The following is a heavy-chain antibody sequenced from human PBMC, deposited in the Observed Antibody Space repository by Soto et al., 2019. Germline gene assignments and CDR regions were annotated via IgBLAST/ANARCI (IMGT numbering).Heavy chain of an antibody. CDR1: GFTFSSYA. D-gene: IGHD6-6*01. V-gene: IGHV3-30-3*01. J-gene: IGHJ5*02. CDR2: ISYDGSNK. CDR3: ARAKGYIAARVKWFDP. Sequence: VGSLRLSCAASGFTFSSYAMHWVRQARGKGLEWVAVISYDGSNKYYADSVKGRFTISRDNSKNTLYLQMNSLRAEDTAVYYCARAKGYIAARVKWFDPWGQGTLVTVSS.